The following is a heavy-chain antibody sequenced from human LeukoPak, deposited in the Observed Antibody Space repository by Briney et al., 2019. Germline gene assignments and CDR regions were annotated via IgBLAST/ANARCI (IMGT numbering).Heavy chain of an antibody. J-gene: IGHJ6*03. CDR1: GFTFSSYS. CDR3: TRGEGGKSGLDYYMDV. CDR2: ICTSSIYI. Sequence: GWSPRLSCAPSGFTFSSYSMNWVRQAPGKGLEGVSFICTSSIYIHYEDSVKARFTVSRDNARNPLSLQMNTLRAEDTAVYYCTRGEGGKSGLDYYMDVWGKGTTVTVSS. V-gene: IGHV3-21*01. D-gene: IGHD3-16*01.